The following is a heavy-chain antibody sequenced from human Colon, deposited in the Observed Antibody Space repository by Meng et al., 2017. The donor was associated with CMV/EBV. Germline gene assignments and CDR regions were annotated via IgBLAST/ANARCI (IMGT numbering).Heavy chain of an antibody. V-gene: IGHV1-2*02. CDR1: GYTFTGYF. D-gene: IGHD1-26*01. Sequence: QVHRVPSGADVTKPGASVKVSCKASGYTFTGYFMYWVRQAPGQGLEWMGSINPNSGGTNYAQKFQGRVTMTRDTSINTAYMELSRLRSDDTAVYYCATVSGGDFDYWGQGTLVTVSS. J-gene: IGHJ4*02. CDR2: INPNSGGT. CDR3: ATVSGGDFDY.